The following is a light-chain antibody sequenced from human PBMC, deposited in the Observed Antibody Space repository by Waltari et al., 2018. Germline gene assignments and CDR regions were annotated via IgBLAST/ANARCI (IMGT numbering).Light chain of an antibody. CDR3: ASYTSTRTVV. V-gene: IGLV2-14*03. CDR2: DIT. J-gene: IGLJ2*01. Sequence: YQQHPGNAPKIIIFDITRGPSGVSNRFSGSKSGNTSSLTIFGLQAEDEADYYCASYTSTRTVVFGGGTRVTVL.